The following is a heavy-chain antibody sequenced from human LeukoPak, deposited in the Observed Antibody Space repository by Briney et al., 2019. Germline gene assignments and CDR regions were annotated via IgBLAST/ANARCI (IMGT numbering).Heavy chain of an antibody. D-gene: IGHD5-12*01. J-gene: IGHJ4*02. Sequence: GGSLRLSCAASGCTFRTYTMNWVRQAPGKRLEWVSSISSDSRYIYYADSVKGRFTLSRDNAQNSLYLQMNSLRVEDTAVYYCARDFRYEGDYWGQGTLVTVSS. V-gene: IGHV3-21*01. CDR3: ARDFRYEGDY. CDR1: GCTFRTYT. CDR2: ISSDSRYI.